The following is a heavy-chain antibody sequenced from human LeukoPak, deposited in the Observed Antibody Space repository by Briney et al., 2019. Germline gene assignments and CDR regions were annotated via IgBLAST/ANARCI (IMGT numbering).Heavy chain of an antibody. CDR3: TRASYSSRWVVNS. J-gene: IGHJ4*02. D-gene: IGHD6-13*01. Sequence: AGTLRLSCAASGFTFSGSTIHWVRQASGKGLEWIGRIQRESNSYPTAYVASVKGRPTISTDDSESTGYLQMKSQKTEYTAVYYCTRASYSSRWVVNSGGQGTLVTVSS. CDR2: IQRESNSYPT. CDR1: GFTFSGST. V-gene: IGHV3-73*01.